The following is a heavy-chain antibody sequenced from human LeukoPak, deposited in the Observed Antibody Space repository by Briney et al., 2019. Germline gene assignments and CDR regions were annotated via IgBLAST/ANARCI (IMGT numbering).Heavy chain of an antibody. CDR1: GYTFTSYG. Sequence: ASVKVSCKASGYTFTSYGISWVRQAPGQGLEWMGWISAYNGNTHYAQKLQGRVTMTTDTSTSTAYMELRSLRSDDTAVYYCARDPSNTSGNYPYFDYWGQGTLVTVSS. CDR3: ARDPSNTSGNYPYFDY. CDR2: ISAYNGNT. J-gene: IGHJ4*02. V-gene: IGHV1-18*01. D-gene: IGHD3-22*01.